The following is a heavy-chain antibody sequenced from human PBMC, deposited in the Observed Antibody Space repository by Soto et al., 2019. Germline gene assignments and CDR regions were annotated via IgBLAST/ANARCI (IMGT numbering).Heavy chain of an antibody. V-gene: IGHV3-7*01. CDR2: IKQDGSEK. Sequence: GGSLRLSCAASGFTFSSYWMSWVRQAPGKGLEWVANIKQDGSEKYYVDSVKGRFTISRDNAKNSLYLQMNSLRAEDTAVYYCAREAPPLRAAEYGDYGFWYYYYMDVWGKGTTVTVSS. CDR1: GFTFSSYW. D-gene: IGHD4-17*01. J-gene: IGHJ6*03. CDR3: AREAPPLRAAEYGDYGFWYYYYMDV.